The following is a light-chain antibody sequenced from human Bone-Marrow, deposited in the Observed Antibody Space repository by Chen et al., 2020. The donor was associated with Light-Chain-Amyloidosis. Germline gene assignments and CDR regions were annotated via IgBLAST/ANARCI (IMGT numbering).Light chain of an antibody. CDR1: QTISSNY. J-gene: IGKJ4*01. Sequence: EIVLTQSPGTLSLSPGEAANLSCRASQTISSNYLTWYQQKFGQAPRLLIYGSSSRATGIPDRFTGSGSGTDFTLTINRLAPEDFAMYYCQQYGTSPLTFGGGTKVEIK. V-gene: IGKV3-20*01. CDR3: QQYGTSPLT. CDR2: GSS.